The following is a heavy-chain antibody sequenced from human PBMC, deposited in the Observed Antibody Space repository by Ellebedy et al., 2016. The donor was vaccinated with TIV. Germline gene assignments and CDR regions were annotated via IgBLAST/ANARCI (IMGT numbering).Heavy chain of an antibody. CDR3: ARGSGVVVPADAFDI. J-gene: IGHJ3*02. CDR1: GYTFTGYY. Sequence: ASVKVSCXASGYTFTGYYVHWVRQAPGQGLEWMGWINPNSGGTNYAQKFQGWVTMTTDTSTSTAYMELRSLRSDDTAVYYCARGSGVVVPADAFDIWGQGTMVTVSS. D-gene: IGHD2-2*01. V-gene: IGHV1-2*04. CDR2: INPNSGGT.